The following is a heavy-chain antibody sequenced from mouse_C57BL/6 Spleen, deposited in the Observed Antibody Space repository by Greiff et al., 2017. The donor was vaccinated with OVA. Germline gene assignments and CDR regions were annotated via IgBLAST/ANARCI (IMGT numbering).Heavy chain of an antibody. CDR1: GYTFTSYW. Sequence: VQLQQPGTELVKPGASVKLSCKASGYTFTSYWMHWVKQRPGQGLEWIGNINPSNGGTNYNEKFKSKATLTVDKSSSTAYRQLSSLTSEDSAVYYCARWESSMVTTLFDYWGQGTTLTVSS. J-gene: IGHJ2*01. CDR3: ARWESSMVTTLFDY. V-gene: IGHV1-53*01. D-gene: IGHD2-2*01. CDR2: INPSNGGT.